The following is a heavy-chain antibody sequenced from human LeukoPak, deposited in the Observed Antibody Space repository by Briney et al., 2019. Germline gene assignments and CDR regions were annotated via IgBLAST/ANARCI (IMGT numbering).Heavy chain of an antibody. CDR1: GGSISGSSYY. J-gene: IGHJ4*02. CDR2: IYHSGTT. V-gene: IGHV4-39*07. D-gene: IGHD2-15*01. CDR3: ARDRGVAYCSGGSCLTPPYDY. Sequence: RSETLSLTCTVSGGSISGSSYYWGWIRQPPGKGLEWIGSIYHSGTTYYNPSLKSRVTISVYTSKNQFSLKLSSVTAADTAVYYCARDRGVAYCSGGSCLTPPYDYWGQGTLVTVSS.